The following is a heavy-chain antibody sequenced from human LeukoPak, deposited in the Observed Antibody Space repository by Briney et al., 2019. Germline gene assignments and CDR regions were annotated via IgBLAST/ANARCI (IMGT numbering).Heavy chain of an antibody. D-gene: IGHD6-13*01. Sequence: GGSLRLSCAASGFTFSSYAMHWVRQAPGKGLEWVAVISYDGSNKYYADSVKGRFTISRDNSKNTLYLQMNSLRAEDTAVYYCARVGLTIHSSSQLKGAFDIWGQGTMVTVSS. CDR2: ISYDGSNK. V-gene: IGHV3-30-3*01. CDR1: GFTFSSYA. J-gene: IGHJ3*02. CDR3: ARVGLTIHSSSQLKGAFDI.